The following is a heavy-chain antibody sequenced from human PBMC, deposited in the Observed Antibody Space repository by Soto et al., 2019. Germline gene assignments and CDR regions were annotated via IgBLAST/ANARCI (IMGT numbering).Heavy chain of an antibody. J-gene: IGHJ6*02. CDR3: AKELGGGPTDV. D-gene: IGHD3-16*01. CDR2: IYDGSNK. V-gene: IGHV3-30*18. CDR1: GFTFSSYG. Sequence: QVQLVESGGGVVQPGRSLRLSCAASGFTFSSYGMHWVRQAPGKGLEGVAVIYDGSNKYYADSVKGRFTISRDNSKNTLYLQMNSLRAEDTAVYYCAKELGGGPTDVWGQGTTVTVCS.